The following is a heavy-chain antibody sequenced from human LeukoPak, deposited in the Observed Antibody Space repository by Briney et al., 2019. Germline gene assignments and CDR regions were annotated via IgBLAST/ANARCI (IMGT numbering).Heavy chain of an antibody. V-gene: IGHV3-23*01. CDR2: ISGSGGST. CDR3: AIFRYYYDSSGYYGF. J-gene: IGHJ4*02. D-gene: IGHD3-22*01. Sequence: GGSLRLSCAASGFTFSSYAMSWVHQAPGKGLEWVSAISGSGGSTYYADSVKGRFTISRDNSKNTLYLQMNSLRAEDTAVYYCAIFRYYYDSSGYYGFWGQGTLVTVSS. CDR1: GFTFSSYA.